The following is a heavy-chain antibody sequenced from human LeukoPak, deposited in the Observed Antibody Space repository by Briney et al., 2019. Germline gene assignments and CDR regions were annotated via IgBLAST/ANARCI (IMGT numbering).Heavy chain of an antibody. D-gene: IGHD2-2*02. Sequence: GSLRLSCAASGFTFSSYGMHWVRQAPGQGLEWVAFIRYDGSNKYYADSVKGRFTISRDNSKNTLYLQMNSLRAEDTAVYYCAKEGLYCSSTSCYIDYWGQGTLVTVSS. CDR2: IRYDGSNK. CDR3: AKEGLYCSSTSCYIDY. CDR1: GFTFSSYG. V-gene: IGHV3-30*02. J-gene: IGHJ4*02.